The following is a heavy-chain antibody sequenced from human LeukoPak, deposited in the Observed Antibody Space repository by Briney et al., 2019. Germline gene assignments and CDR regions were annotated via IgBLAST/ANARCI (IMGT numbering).Heavy chain of an antibody. J-gene: IGHJ4*02. D-gene: IGHD3-10*01. CDR1: GGSFSGYY. CDR3: ARGWFGELLH. V-gene: IGHV4-34*01. CDR2: INHSGST. Sequence: SETLSLTCAVYGGSFSGYYWSWIRQPPGKGLEWIGEINHSGSTNYNPSLKSRVTISVDTSKNQFSLKLSSVTAADTAVYYCARGWFGELLHWGQGTLATVSS.